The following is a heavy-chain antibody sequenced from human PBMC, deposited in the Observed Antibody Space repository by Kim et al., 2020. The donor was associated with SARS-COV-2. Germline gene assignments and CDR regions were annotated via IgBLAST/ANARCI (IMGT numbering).Heavy chain of an antibody. CDR2: IYYSGST. Sequence: SETLSLTCTVSGGSISSSSYYWGWIRQPPGKGLEWIGSIYYSGSTYYNPSLKSRVTISVDTSKNQFSLKLSSVTAADTAVYYCARLVAVAGTVDYWGQGT. D-gene: IGHD6-19*01. J-gene: IGHJ4*02. CDR1: GGSISSSSYY. V-gene: IGHV4-39*01. CDR3: ARLVAVAGTVDY.